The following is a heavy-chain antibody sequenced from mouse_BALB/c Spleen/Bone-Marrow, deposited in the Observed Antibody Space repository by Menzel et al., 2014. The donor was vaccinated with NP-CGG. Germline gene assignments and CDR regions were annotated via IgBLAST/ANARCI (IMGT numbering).Heavy chain of an antibody. CDR2: IYPSDSYT. D-gene: IGHD1-1*01. CDR3: TRYGNSHYYAMDY. V-gene: IGHV1-69*02. CDR1: GYTFTSYW. Sequence: VQLQQSGAGLVRPGASVKLSCRASGYTFTSYWINWVKQRPGQGLEWIGNIYPSDSYTNYNQRFKDKATLTVDKSSNTAYMQLSSPTSEDSAVYYCTRYGNSHYYAMDYWGQGTSVTVSS. J-gene: IGHJ4*01.